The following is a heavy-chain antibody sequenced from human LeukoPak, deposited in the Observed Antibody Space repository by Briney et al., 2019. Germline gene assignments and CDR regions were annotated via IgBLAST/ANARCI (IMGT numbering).Heavy chain of an antibody. J-gene: IGHJ6*03. Sequence: SETLSLTCTVSGYSISSGYYWGWIRQPPGKGLEWIGSIYHSGSTYYNPSLKSRVTISVDTSKNQFSLKLSSVTAADTAVYYCARVRACRVPLGSSWYSFYNYYYYMDVWGKGTTVTVSS. D-gene: IGHD6-13*01. V-gene: IGHV4-38-2*02. CDR2: IYHSGST. CDR1: GYSISSGYY. CDR3: ARVRACRVPLGSSWYSFYNYYYYMDV.